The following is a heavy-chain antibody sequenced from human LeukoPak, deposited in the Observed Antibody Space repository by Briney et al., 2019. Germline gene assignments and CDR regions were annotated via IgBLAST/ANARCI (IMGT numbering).Heavy chain of an antibody. Sequence: PSQTLSLTCTVSGGSISSGSYYWSWIRQPAGKGLEWIGRIYTSGSTNYNPSLKSRVTISIDTSKNQFSLKLSSVTAADTAVYYCARGWSGFDPFDYWGQETLATVSS. CDR1: GGSISSGSYY. CDR2: IYTSGST. J-gene: IGHJ4*02. V-gene: IGHV4-61*02. D-gene: IGHD3-3*01. CDR3: ARGWSGFDPFDY.